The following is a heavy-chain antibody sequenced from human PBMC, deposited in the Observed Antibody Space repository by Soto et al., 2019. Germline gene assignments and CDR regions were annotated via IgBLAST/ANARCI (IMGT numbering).Heavy chain of an antibody. CDR1: GGSFSGDY. CDR3: ARGILTVTEPKRGFDP. V-gene: IGHV4-34*01. CDR2: INHSGST. J-gene: IGHJ5*02. D-gene: IGHD4-17*01. Sequence: SETLSLTCAVYGGSFSGDYWSWIRQPPGKGLEWIGEINHSGSTNYNPSLKSRVTISVDTSKNQFSLKLSSVTAADTAVYYCARGILTVTEPKRGFDPWGQGTLVTVSS.